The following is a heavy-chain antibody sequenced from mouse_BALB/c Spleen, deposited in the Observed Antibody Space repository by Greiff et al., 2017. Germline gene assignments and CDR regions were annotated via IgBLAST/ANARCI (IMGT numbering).Heavy chain of an antibody. CDR3: ASRYYGYRFYCDMDD. Sequence: VQLQQSGPELVKPGASVKVSCKASGYAFTSYNMYWVKQSPGKSLEWIGYIDPYNGGTSYNQKFKGKATFTVDKSSSTAYMHLNSLTSEDSAVDYCASRYYGYRFYCDMDDWGQGTSVTVSS. J-gene: IGHJ4*01. D-gene: IGHD1-2*01. CDR2: IDPYNGGT. CDR1: GYAFTSYN. V-gene: IGHV1S135*01.